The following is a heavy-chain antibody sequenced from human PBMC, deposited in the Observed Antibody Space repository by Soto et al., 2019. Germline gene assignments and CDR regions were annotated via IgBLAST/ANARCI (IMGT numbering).Heavy chain of an antibody. V-gene: IGHV4-34*01. D-gene: IGHD6-19*01. J-gene: IGHJ4*02. CDR3: ARGLSTGSHYSGGWYYFDS. Sequence: SETLSLTCAVYGESFSGYIWTWIRQTPGKGLQWIGQINHSGSAYYNPSLKSRVTISVHTSNSQFSLELSSVTAADTAVYYCARGLSTGSHYSGGWYYFDSWGQGTQVTVSS. CDR2: INHSGSA. CDR1: GESFSGYI.